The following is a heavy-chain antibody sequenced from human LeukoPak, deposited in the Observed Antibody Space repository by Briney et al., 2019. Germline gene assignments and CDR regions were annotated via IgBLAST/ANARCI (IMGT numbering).Heavy chain of an antibody. J-gene: IGHJ5*02. D-gene: IGHD6-13*01. CDR2: SYTTGSA. CDR1: GGSIRDSY. V-gene: IGHV4-4*07. CDR3: ARRVTSSSWFGHNWFDP. Sequence: SETLSLTCTVSGGSIRDSYWNWIRLPAGRGLEWIGRSYTTGSASYNPSLKSRVTMSFDMSSNQFSLRLTSVTAADTAVYYCARRVTSSSWFGHNWFDPWGQGTLVTVSS.